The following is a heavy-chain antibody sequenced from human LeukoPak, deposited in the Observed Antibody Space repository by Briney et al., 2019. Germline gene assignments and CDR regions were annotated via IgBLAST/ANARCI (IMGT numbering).Heavy chain of an antibody. CDR1: GYTFTSYG. Sequence: GASVKVSCKASGYTFTSYGISWVRQAPGQGLEWMGWISAYNGNTNYAQKLQGRVTMTTDTSTSTAYMELRSLRSDDTAVYYCARVSLCRDLPLWAYCGGESNDYWGQGTLVTVSS. J-gene: IGHJ4*02. CDR2: ISAYNGNT. V-gene: IGHV1-18*01. D-gene: IGHD2-21*01. CDR3: ARVSLCRDLPLWAYCGGESNDY.